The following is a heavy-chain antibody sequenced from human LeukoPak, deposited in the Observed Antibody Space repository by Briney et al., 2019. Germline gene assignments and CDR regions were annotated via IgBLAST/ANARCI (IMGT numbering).Heavy chain of an antibody. CDR1: GFIFTTYG. D-gene: IGHD1-26*01. J-gene: IGHJ5*02. CDR2: ISPNGGST. Sequence: GGSLRLSCAASGFIFTTYGIHCVRQAPGKGLEYVSAISPNGGSTYYANSVKGRFTISSDNSKDTVYLQMGSRRGDDTAVYYCARVAGGGYDHWGQGSLVTVSS. CDR3: ARVAGGGYDH. V-gene: IGHV3-64*01.